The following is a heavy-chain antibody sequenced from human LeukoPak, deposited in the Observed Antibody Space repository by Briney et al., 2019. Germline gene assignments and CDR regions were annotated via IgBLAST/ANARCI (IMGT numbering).Heavy chain of an antibody. CDR2: VYTSGST. J-gene: IGHJ5*02. V-gene: IGHV4-4*07. CDR1: GGSISSYY. D-gene: IGHD3-3*01. Sequence: SETLSLTCTVSGGSISSYYWSRIRQPAGKGLEWIGRVYTSGSTNYNPSLKSRVTMSVDTSKNQFSLKLSSVTAADTAVYYCARDRYYDFWSGYLNWFDPWGQGTLVTVSS. CDR3: ARDRYYDFWSGYLNWFDP.